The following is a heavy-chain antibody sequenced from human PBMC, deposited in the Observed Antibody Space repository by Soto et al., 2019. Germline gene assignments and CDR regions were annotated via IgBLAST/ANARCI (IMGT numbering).Heavy chain of an antibody. CDR2: INAGNGNT. Sequence: ASVKVSCKASGYTSTSYAMHWVRQAPGQRLEWMGWINAGNGNTKYSQKFQGRVTITRDTSANTAYMELSSLRSVDTAVYYCARSSGVYDLLAWGQGTLVTVSS. CDR3: ARSSGVYDLLA. D-gene: IGHD3-9*01. V-gene: IGHV1-3*01. CDR1: GYTSTSYA. J-gene: IGHJ5*02.